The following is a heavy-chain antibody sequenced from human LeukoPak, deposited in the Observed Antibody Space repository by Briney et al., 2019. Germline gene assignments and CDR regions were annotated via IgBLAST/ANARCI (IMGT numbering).Heavy chain of an antibody. Sequence: GGSLRLSCAASGFTFDDYGMSWVRQAPGKGLEWVSVIYSGGSTYYADSVKGRFTISRDNSKNTLYLQMNSLRAEDTAVYYCATGRVRGVINDYYYYMDVWGKGTTVTVSS. V-gene: IGHV3-66*02. CDR1: GFTFDDYG. CDR3: ATGRVRGVINDYYYYMDV. D-gene: IGHD3-10*01. J-gene: IGHJ6*03. CDR2: IYSGGST.